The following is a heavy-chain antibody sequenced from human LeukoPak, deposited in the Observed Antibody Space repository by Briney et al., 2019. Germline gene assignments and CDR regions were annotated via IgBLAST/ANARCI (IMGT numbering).Heavy chain of an antibody. Sequence: PSETLSLTCTVSGGSFRGYYLSWIRQPPGKGLEWIGYIYYSGSTQYNPSLKSRVTISVDTSKNQFSLKLSSVTAADTAVYYCATMGDSSAFPRFDSWGQGTLVTVSS. V-gene: IGHV4-59*08. J-gene: IGHJ4*02. D-gene: IGHD3-22*01. CDR2: IYYSGST. CDR3: ATMGDSSAFPRFDS. CDR1: GGSFRGYY.